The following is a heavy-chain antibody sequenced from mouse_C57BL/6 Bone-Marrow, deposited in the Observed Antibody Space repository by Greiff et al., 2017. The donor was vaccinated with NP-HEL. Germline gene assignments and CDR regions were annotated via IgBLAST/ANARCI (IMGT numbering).Heavy chain of an antibody. J-gene: IGHJ3*01. CDR2: ISGGGGNT. CDR3: ARLTVPFAY. CDR1: GFTFSSYT. D-gene: IGHD1-1*01. V-gene: IGHV5-9*01. Sequence: EVKLVESGGGLVKPGGSLKLSCAASGFTFSSYTMSWVRQTPEKRLEWVATISGGGGNTYYPDSVKGRFTISRDNAKNTLYLQMSILRSEDTALYYCARLTVPFAYWGQGTLVTVSA.